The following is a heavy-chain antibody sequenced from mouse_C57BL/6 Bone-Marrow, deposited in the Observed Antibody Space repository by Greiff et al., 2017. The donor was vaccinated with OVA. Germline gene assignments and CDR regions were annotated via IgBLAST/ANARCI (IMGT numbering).Heavy chain of an antibody. CDR1: GYTFTSYW. V-gene: IGHV1-72*01. CDR2: IDPNSGGT. D-gene: IGHD1-1*01. CDR3: AREDYYGSSPDWYFDV. Sequence: QVQLQQPGAELVKPGASVKLSCKASGYTFTSYWMHWVKQWPGRSLEWIGSIDPNSGGTNYNEKYKRKATLTVDKPATTAYMHLSSLTSEDSAVYYCAREDYYGSSPDWYFDVWGTGTTVTVSS. J-gene: IGHJ1*03.